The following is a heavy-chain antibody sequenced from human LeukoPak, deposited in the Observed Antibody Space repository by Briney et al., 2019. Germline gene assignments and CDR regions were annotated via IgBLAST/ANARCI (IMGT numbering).Heavy chain of an antibody. CDR2: ISRSSRTI. CDR1: GFTFSNHS. CDR3: ARERIPGYFDY. V-gene: IGHV3-48*01. Sequence: GGSLRLSCAASGFTFSNHSMDWVRQAPGKGLEWVSYISRSSRTIYYADSVKGRFTISRDNGKNSLYLQMKSLRAEDTAVYYCARERIPGYFDYWGQGSLVTVSS. J-gene: IGHJ4*02.